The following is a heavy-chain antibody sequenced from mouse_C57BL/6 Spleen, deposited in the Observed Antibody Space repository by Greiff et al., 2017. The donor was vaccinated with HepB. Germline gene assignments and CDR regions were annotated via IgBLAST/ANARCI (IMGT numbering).Heavy chain of an antibody. CDR2: IYPGDGDT. D-gene: IGHD1-1*01. Sequence: VKLMESGPELVKPGASVKISCKASGYAFSSSWMNWVKQRPGKGLEWIGRIYPGDGDTNYNGKFKGKATLTVDKSSSTAYMQLSSLTSEDSAVYFCAIIPTVVATHDYWGKGTTLTVSS. CDR3: AIIPTVVATHDY. CDR1: GYAFSSSW. V-gene: IGHV1-82*01. J-gene: IGHJ2*01.